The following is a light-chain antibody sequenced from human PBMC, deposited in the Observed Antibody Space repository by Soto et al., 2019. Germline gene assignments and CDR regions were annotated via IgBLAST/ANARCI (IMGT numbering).Light chain of an antibody. CDR2: GAS. J-gene: IGKJ3*01. Sequence: EVVLTQSPATLSLSPGERATLSCRANQSVSANYLAWYQQKPGQAPRLLIYGASSRATAIPDIFSGSGSGTDFTLTISRLEPDDFAVFYCHQYGSSPFTFGPGTKVDIK. CDR3: HQYGSSPFT. V-gene: IGKV3-20*01. CDR1: QSVSANY.